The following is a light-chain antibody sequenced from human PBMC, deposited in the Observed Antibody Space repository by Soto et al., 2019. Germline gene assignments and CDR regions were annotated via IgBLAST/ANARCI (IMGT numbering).Light chain of an antibody. V-gene: IGKV3-15*01. CDR3: QQYNNWSPWT. CDR1: QSVSGN. CDR2: VAS. J-gene: IGKJ1*01. Sequence: VMTQSPATLSVSPGERATLSCRASQSVSGNLAWYQQQPGQAPRLLIYVASTRATGIPARFSGSGSGTEFTLTISCLQSEDVAVFYCQQYNNWSPWTLGHGTQVEIK.